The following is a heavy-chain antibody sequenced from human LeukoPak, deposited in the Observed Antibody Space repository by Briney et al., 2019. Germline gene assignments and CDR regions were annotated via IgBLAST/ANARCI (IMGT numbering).Heavy chain of an antibody. Sequence: GGSLRLSCAASGFTFSSYAISWVRQAPGKGLEWVANIKQDGSEKYYVDSVKGRFTISRDNAKNSLYLQMNSLRAEDTAVYYCARDTPSYRFVLEAGFDIWGQGTMVTVSS. CDR1: GFTFSSYA. V-gene: IGHV3-7*01. CDR3: ARDTPSYRFVLEAGFDI. CDR2: IKQDGSEK. D-gene: IGHD3-16*02. J-gene: IGHJ3*02.